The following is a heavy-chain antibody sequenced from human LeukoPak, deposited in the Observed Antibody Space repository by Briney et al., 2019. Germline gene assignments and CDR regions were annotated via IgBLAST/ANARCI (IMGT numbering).Heavy chain of an antibody. D-gene: IGHD3-22*01. J-gene: IGHJ5*02. CDR3: ARSVYYDSSGYYFPARWFDP. CDR1: GGSISSGSYY. Sequence: PSQTLSLTCTVSGGSISSGSYYWSWIRQPAGKGLEWIGRIYSSGTTNYNPSLRSRVTISVDTSKNQFPLKRSSVTAADTAVYYCARSVYYDSSGYYFPARWFDPWGQGTLVSVTS. CDR2: IYSSGTT. V-gene: IGHV4-61*02.